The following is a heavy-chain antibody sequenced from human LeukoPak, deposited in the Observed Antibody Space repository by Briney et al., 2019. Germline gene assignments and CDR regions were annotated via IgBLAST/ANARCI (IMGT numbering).Heavy chain of an antibody. CDR1: GDSISSGAYR. V-gene: IGHV4-31*03. J-gene: IGHJ5*02. CDR3: ARVASGNYRFDP. CDR2: MYNSGRT. D-gene: IGHD1-26*01. Sequence: SETLSLTCTVSGDSISSGAYRWSWIRQHPEKGLEWIGYMYNSGRTYYNPSLESRVTISVDTSKNQFSLRLSSVTAADTAVYYCARVASGNYRFDPWGQGTLVTVSS.